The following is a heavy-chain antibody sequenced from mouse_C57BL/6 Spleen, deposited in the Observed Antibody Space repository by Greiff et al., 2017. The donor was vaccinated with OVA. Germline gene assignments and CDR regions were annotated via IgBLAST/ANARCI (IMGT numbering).Heavy chain of an antibody. Sequence: DVQLVESGPELVKPGASVKISCKASGYSFTGYYMNWVKQSPEKSLEWIGEINPSTGGTTYNQKFKAKATLTVDKSSSTAYMQLKSLTSEDSAVYYCACIITTVVAPGFAYWGQGTLVTVSA. CDR2: INPSTGGT. CDR1: GYSFTGYY. J-gene: IGHJ3*01. V-gene: IGHV1-42*01. CDR3: ACIITTVVAPGFAY. D-gene: IGHD1-1*01.